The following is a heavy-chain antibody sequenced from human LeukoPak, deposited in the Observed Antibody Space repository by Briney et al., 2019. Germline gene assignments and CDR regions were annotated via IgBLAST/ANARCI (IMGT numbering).Heavy chain of an antibody. J-gene: IGHJ4*02. V-gene: IGHV3-74*01. CDR2: INSDGSST. CDR3: ARRIVGPSSGGDY. CDR1: GFTFSSYW. D-gene: IGHD1-26*01. Sequence: GGSLRLSCAASGFTFSSYWMHWVRQAPGKGLVWVSRINSDGSSTSYADSVQGRFTISRDNAKNSLYLQMNSLRVEDTAVYYCARRIVGPSSGGDYWGQGTPVTVSS.